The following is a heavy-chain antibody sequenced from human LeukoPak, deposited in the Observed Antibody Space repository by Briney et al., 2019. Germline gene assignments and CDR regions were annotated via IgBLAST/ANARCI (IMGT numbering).Heavy chain of an antibody. V-gene: IGHV3-23*01. D-gene: IGHD6-19*01. Sequence: GGSLRLSCAASGFTFSSYAMSWVRQAPGKGLEWVSAISGSGGSTYYADSVKGRFTISRDNSKNTLYLQMNSLRAEDTAVYYCAKEWWYSSGWYDGGRDYWGQRTLVTVSS. CDR3: AKEWWYSSGWYDGGRDY. CDR2: ISGSGGST. J-gene: IGHJ4*02. CDR1: GFTFSSYA.